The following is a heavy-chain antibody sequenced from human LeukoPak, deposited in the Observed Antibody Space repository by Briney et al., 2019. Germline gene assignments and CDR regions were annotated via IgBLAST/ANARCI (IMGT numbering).Heavy chain of an antibody. CDR3: ARCRTGSSSWYLGWFDP. V-gene: IGHV1-69*05. Sequence: GASVKVSCKASGGTFSSYAISWVRQAPGQGLEWMGGIIPIFGTANYTQKFQGRVTITTDESTSTAYMELSSLRSEDTAVYYCARCRTGSSSWYLGWFDPWGQGTLVTVSS. D-gene: IGHD6-13*01. J-gene: IGHJ5*02. CDR2: IIPIFGTA. CDR1: GGTFSSYA.